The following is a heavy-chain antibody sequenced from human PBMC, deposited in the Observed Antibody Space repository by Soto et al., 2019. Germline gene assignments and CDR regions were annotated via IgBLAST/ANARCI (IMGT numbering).Heavy chain of an antibody. Sequence: GGSLRLSCVASGFTFGNAWMNWVRQAPGKGLEWVGRIKTIPAGGTVDYAASVKDRFTISRDDSKNTLYLQMNSLKPEDTAVYYCMDFWTHVPFDYWGQGTLVTVSS. CDR3: MDFWTHVPFDY. V-gene: IGHV3-15*07. D-gene: IGHD3-3*01. CDR1: GFTFGNAW. CDR2: IKTIPAGGTV. J-gene: IGHJ4*02.